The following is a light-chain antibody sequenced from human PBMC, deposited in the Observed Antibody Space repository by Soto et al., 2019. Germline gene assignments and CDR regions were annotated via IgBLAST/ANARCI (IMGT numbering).Light chain of an antibody. CDR1: SSDVGSYNR. CDR3: SIYTSNFTYV. J-gene: IGLJ1*01. Sequence: QSALTQPPSVSGSPGQSVTISCTGTSSDVGSYNRVSWYQQPPGTAPKLMIYEVSNRPSGVPDRFSGSKSGNTASLTISGLQAEDEADYYCSIYTSNFTYVFGTGTKVTVL. V-gene: IGLV2-18*01. CDR2: EVS.